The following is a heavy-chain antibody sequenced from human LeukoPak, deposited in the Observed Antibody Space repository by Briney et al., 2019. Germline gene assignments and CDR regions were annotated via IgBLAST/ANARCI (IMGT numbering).Heavy chain of an antibody. CDR1: GGSIYSYY. Sequence: SETLSLTSTVPGGSIYSYYWRWIRQPPGKGLEWIGYIYYSGSSNYNPSLKSRVTISVDTSKNQFSLKLSSVTAADTAVYYCARHAWDGYNYWYYFDYWGQGTLVTVSS. V-gene: IGHV4-59*08. CDR2: IYYSGSS. D-gene: IGHD5-24*01. CDR3: ARHAWDGYNYWYYFDY. J-gene: IGHJ4*02.